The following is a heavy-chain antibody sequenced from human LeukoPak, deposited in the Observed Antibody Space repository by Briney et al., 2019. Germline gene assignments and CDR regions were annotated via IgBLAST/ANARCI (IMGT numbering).Heavy chain of an antibody. CDR3: ESGSFDY. CDR2: ISYDGSNK. Sequence: GGSLRLSCAASGFTFDDHAMHWVRQAPGKGLEWVAVISYDGSNKYYADSVKGRFTISRDNSKNTLYLQMNSLRAEDTAVYYCESGSFDYWGQGTLVTVSS. V-gene: IGHV3-30*04. J-gene: IGHJ4*02. D-gene: IGHD3-10*01. CDR1: GFTFDDHA.